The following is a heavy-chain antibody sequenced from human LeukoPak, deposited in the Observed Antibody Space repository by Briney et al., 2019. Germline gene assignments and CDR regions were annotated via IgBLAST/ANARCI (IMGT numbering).Heavy chain of an antibody. CDR1: GGSIRSGSHY. Sequence: SETLSLTCTVSGGSIRSGSHYWSWIRQSAGKGLEWIGRIYTSGHTTYNPSLKSRVIMSVDMSQNQFSLKLSSVTASDTAVYYCARGEEATRDGDKDHYFEYWGQGTLVSASS. D-gene: IGHD5-24*01. CDR3: ARGEEATRDGDKDHYFEY. J-gene: IGHJ4*02. V-gene: IGHV4-61*02. CDR2: IYTSGHT.